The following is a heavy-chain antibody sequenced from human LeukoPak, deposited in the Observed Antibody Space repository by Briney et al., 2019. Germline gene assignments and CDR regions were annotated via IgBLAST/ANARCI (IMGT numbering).Heavy chain of an antibody. Sequence: GGSLRLSCAASGFTFSSYAMSWVRQAPGKGLEWVSAISGSGGSTYYADSVKGRFTISRDNSKNTLYLQMNSLRAEDTAVYYCAKAGTITMVRGVIADYWGQGTLVIVSS. CDR3: AKAGTITMVRGVIADY. V-gene: IGHV3-23*01. D-gene: IGHD3-10*01. CDR2: ISGSGGST. CDR1: GFTFSSYA. J-gene: IGHJ4*02.